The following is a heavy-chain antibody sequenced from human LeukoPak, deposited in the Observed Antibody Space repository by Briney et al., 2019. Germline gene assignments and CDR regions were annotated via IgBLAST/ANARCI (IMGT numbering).Heavy chain of an antibody. V-gene: IGHV3-7*01. CDR3: AKEGY. Sequence: GGSLRLSCAASGFSFSRVWMSWVRQAPGKGPDWVASIKLDGSEKYYVDSVKGRFTISRDNAKNSLYLQMNTLRAEDTAVYYCAKEGYWGQGTLVTVSS. CDR1: GFSFSRVW. CDR2: IKLDGSEK. J-gene: IGHJ4*02.